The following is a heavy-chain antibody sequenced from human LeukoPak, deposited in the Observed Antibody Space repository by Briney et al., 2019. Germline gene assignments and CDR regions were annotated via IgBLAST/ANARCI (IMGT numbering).Heavy chain of an antibody. CDR3: ARDGQIAIFGVVPSYYMDV. J-gene: IGHJ6*03. V-gene: IGHV1-2*06. CDR2: INPNSGGT. D-gene: IGHD3-3*01. Sequence: ASVKVFCKASGYTFTGYYMHWVRQAPGQGLEWMGRINPNSGGTSYAQKFQGRVTMTRDTSISTAYMELSRLRSDDTAVYYCARDGQIAIFGVVPSYYMDVWGKGTTVTVSS. CDR1: GYTFTGYY.